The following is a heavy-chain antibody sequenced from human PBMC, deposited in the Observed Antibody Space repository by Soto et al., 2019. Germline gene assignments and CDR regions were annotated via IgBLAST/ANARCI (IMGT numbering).Heavy chain of an antibody. V-gene: IGHV4-61*08. Sequence: SETLCLSCTVAGGSLSGAGGYWSWIRQHPGKGLEWIGYIYYSGSTNYNPSLKSRVTISVDTSKNQFSLKLSSVTAADTAVYYCARDNGYSYGYTLDHWGQGTLVTVSS. CDR3: ARDNGYSYGYTLDH. D-gene: IGHD5-18*01. CDR1: GGSLSGAGGY. CDR2: IYYSGST. J-gene: IGHJ4*02.